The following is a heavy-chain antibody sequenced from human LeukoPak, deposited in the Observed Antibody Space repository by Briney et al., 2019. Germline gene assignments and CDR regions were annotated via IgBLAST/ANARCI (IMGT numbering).Heavy chain of an antibody. Sequence: GGSLRLSCAASGFTFSSYGMHWVRQAPGKGLEWVAVIWYDGSNKYYAGSVKGRFTISRDNSKNTLYLQMNSLRAEDTAVYYCARAFGGATILGNYWGQGTLVTVSS. V-gene: IGHV3-33*01. J-gene: IGHJ4*02. D-gene: IGHD1-26*01. CDR2: IWYDGSNK. CDR1: GFTFSSYG. CDR3: ARAFGGATILGNY.